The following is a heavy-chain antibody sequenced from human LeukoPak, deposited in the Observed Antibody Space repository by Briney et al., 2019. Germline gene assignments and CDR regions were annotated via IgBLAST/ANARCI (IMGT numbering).Heavy chain of an antibody. CDR2: ISSSSSYI. CDR1: GFTFSSYS. CDR3: ARDRIGMNSGSYY. J-gene: IGHJ4*02. Sequence: GGSLRLSCAASGFTFSSYSMNWVRQAPGKGLEWVSSISSSSSYIYYADSVKGRFPISRDNAKNSLYLQMNSLRAEDTAVYYCARDRIGMNSGSYYWGQGTLVTVSS. V-gene: IGHV3-21*01. D-gene: IGHD1-26*01.